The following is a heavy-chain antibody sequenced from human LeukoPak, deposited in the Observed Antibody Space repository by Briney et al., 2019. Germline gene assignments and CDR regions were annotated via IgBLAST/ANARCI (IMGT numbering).Heavy chain of an antibody. D-gene: IGHD3-10*01. Sequence: GASVKVSCKASGYTFTNSYIHWVRQAPGQVLEWMGWINPNSGGTNYAQKFQGRVTMTRDTSISTAYMELSRLRSDDTAVYYCAREFVNYGSGRVSGGYWGQGTLVTVSS. V-gene: IGHV1-2*02. CDR1: GYTFTNSY. CDR3: AREFVNYGSGRVSGGY. CDR2: INPNSGGT. J-gene: IGHJ4*02.